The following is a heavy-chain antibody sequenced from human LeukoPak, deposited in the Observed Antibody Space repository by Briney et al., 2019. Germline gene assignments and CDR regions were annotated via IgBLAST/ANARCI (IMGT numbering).Heavy chain of an antibody. Sequence: SETLSLACTVSGGSFRSSSSYWGWIRQPPGKGLGWIGEIYHSGSTNYNPSLKSRVTISVDKSKNQFSLKLSSVTAADTAVYYCARVASYGLIDYWGQGTLVTVSS. CDR1: GGSFRSSSSY. CDR3: ARVASYGLIDY. J-gene: IGHJ4*02. CDR2: IYHSGST. D-gene: IGHD5-18*01. V-gene: IGHV4-39*07.